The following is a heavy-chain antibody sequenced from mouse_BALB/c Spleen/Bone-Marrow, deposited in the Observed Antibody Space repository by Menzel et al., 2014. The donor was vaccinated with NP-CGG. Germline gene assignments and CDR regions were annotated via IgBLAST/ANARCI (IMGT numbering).Heavy chain of an antibody. Sequence: EVQLVESGPELVKPGASVRMSCKASGYTFTSYIMHWVKQKPGQGLEWIGYINPYNDGTKYNEKFKGKATLTSDKSSSTAYMELSSLTSEDSAVYYCARRWLPYAMDYWGQGTSVIVSS. CDR1: GYTFTSYI. D-gene: IGHD2-3*01. CDR3: ARRWLPYAMDY. CDR2: INPYNDGT. V-gene: IGHV1-14*01. J-gene: IGHJ4*01.